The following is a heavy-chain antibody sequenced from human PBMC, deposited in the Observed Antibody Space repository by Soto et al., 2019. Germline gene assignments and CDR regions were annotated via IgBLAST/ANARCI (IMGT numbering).Heavy chain of an antibody. J-gene: IGHJ3*01. D-gene: IGHD6-13*01. CDR1: GFTFSSYA. V-gene: IGHV3-30-3*01. CDR2: ISYDGSSK. Sequence: QVQLVESGGGVVQPGRSLRLSCAASGFTFSSYAMHWVRQAPGKGPEWVAVISYDGSSKTYADSVKGQFTISRDNSKNSWFLKMNNRRTEDTAVYYCERRNSLYSRVCADAFDLWGQGTIVTASS. CDR3: ERRNSLYSRVCADAFDL.